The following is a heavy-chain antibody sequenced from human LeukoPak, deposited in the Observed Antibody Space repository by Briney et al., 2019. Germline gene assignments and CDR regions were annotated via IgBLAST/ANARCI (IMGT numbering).Heavy chain of an antibody. D-gene: IGHD5-18*01. CDR1: GGSFSGYY. V-gene: IGHV4-34*01. J-gene: IGHJ4*02. CDR2: IYYSKNT. CDR3: VSPRGFSYGYFDY. Sequence: KTSETLSLTCAVYGGSFSGYYWSWIRQAPGKGLEWIGSIYYSKNTYYNPSLKSRVTISADTSKNQFSLTLGSVSATDTAVYYCVSPRGFSYGYFDYWGQGTLVTVSS.